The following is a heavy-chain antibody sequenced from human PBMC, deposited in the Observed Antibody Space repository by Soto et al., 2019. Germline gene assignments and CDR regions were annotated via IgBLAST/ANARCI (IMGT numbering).Heavy chain of an antibody. Sequence: QVQLVQSGAEVKKPGASVTVSCKAPGSTCDIYAMSWLRQATGQGLEWMGWITGDTHEATYAQTFQGRVSLTRDRSTTTAYMELRSLRYDDTAVYYCARDRPTDLWGQGTLVTVSS. CDR1: GSTCDIYA. CDR2: ITGDTHEA. J-gene: IGHJ5*02. V-gene: IGHV1-18*01. CDR3: ARDRPTDL.